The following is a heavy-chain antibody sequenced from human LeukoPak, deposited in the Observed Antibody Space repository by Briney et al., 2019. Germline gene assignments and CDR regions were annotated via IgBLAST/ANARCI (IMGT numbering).Heavy chain of an antibody. CDR2: ISGSDATT. CDR3: AKPGGSYSFDY. D-gene: IGHD1-26*01. J-gene: IGHJ4*02. Sequence: GGSLRLSCATSGFTFSTYDINWVRQAPGKGLEWVSAISGSDATTYYADSVKGRFTISRDNSKNTLYLQMNSLRAEDTAVYYCAKPGGSYSFDYWGQGTLVTVSS. CDR1: GFTFSTYD. V-gene: IGHV3-23*01.